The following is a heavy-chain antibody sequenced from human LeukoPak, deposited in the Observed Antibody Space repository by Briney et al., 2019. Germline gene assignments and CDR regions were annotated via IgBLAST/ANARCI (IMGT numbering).Heavy chain of an antibody. J-gene: IGHJ4*02. CDR2: ISAYNGNT. CDR3: ARVSQYCTGTSCHDY. CDR1: GYTFTNYG. Sequence: ASVEVSCKASGYTFTNYGISWVRQAPGQGLEWMGWISAYNGNTNYAQKLQGRVTMTTDTSTSTAYMELRSLRSDDTAVHYCARVSQYCTGTSCHDYWGQGTLVTVSS. V-gene: IGHV1-18*01. D-gene: IGHD2-2*01.